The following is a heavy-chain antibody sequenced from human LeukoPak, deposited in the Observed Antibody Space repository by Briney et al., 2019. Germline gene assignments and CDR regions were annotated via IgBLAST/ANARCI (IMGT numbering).Heavy chain of an antibody. D-gene: IGHD3-3*01. V-gene: IGHV3-21*01. Sequence: GGSLRLSCAASGFTFSSYEMNWVRQAPGKGLEWVSSISSSSSYIYYADSVKGRFTISRDNAKNSLYLQMNSLRAEDTAVYYCARVRVVSKISDAFDIWGQGTMVTVSS. CDR3: ARVRVVSKISDAFDI. CDR1: GFTFSSYE. CDR2: ISSSSSYI. J-gene: IGHJ3*02.